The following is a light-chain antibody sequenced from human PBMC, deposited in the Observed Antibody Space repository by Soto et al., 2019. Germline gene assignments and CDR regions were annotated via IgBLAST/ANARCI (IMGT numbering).Light chain of an antibody. V-gene: IGLV2-23*01. Sequence: QSALTQPASVSGSPGQSITISCTGTSSDVGSYNLVSWYQQHPGKAPKLMIYEGSKRPSGVSNRFSGSKXGNTASLTISGLQAEDEADYYCCSYAGSSTLVFGGGTKLTVL. CDR3: CSYAGSSTLV. J-gene: IGLJ2*01. CDR1: SSDVGSYNL. CDR2: EGS.